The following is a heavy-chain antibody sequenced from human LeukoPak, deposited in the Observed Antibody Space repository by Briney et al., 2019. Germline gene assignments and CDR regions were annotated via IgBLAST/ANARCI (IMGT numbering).Heavy chain of an antibody. Sequence: ASVKVSCKASGYSFTNYVINWVRQVPGQGLEWIGWISPYNGNTDYAQKLQGRVTLTTDTSTSTAYMELRSLRFDDTAVYYCARPGTSWYTTYYFDSWGQGTLVTVSS. D-gene: IGHD6-13*01. CDR2: ISPYNGNT. CDR3: ARPGTSWYTTYYFDS. CDR1: GYSFTNYV. V-gene: IGHV1-18*01. J-gene: IGHJ4*02.